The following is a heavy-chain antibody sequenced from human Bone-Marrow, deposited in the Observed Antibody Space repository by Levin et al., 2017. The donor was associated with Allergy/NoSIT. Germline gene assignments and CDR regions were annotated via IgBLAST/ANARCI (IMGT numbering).Heavy chain of an antibody. CDR2: IYHSGST. D-gene: IGHD5-12*01. J-gene: IGHJ4*02. V-gene: IGHV4-4*02. Sequence: SETLSLTCAVSGGSISSSNWWSWVRQPPGKGLEWIGEIYHSGSTNYNPSLKSRVTISVDKSKNQFSLKLSSVTAADTAVYYCARVGGYDSRAIDYWDQGTLVTVSS. CDR1: GGSISSSNW. CDR3: ARVGGYDSRAIDY.